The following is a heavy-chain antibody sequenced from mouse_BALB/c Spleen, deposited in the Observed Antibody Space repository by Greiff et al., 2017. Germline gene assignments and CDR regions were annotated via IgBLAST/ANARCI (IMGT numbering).Heavy chain of an antibody. Sequence: QVQLQQSGAELMKPGASVKISCKATGYTFSSYWIEWVKQRPGHGLEWIGEILPGSGSTNYNEKFKGKATFTADTSSNTAYMQLSSLTSEDSAVYYCARSGLTGGVLAYWGQGTLVTVSA. CDR3: ARSGLTGGVLAY. V-gene: IGHV1-9*01. CDR1: GYTFSSYW. CDR2: ILPGSGST. D-gene: IGHD4-1*01. J-gene: IGHJ3*01.